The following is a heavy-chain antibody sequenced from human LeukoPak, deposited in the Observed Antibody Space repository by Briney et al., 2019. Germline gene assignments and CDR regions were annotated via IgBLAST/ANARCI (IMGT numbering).Heavy chain of an antibody. CDR3: ARLGTMVRGVQDY. CDR1: GFTFSSYW. V-gene: IGHV5-51*01. Sequence: GGSLRLSCAASGFTFSSYWMTWIRQAPGKGLEWVGIIYPGDSDTRYSPSFQGQVTISADKSISTAYLQWSSLKASDTAMYYCARLGTMVRGVQDYWGQGTLVTVSS. J-gene: IGHJ4*02. CDR2: IYPGDSDT. D-gene: IGHD3-10*01.